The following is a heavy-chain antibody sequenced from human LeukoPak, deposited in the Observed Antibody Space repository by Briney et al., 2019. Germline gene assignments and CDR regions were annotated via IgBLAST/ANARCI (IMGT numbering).Heavy chain of an antibody. D-gene: IGHD2-15*01. CDR3: ARGPGVVVVASSRRYYMDV. J-gene: IGHJ6*03. CDR2: INHSGST. CDR1: GGSFSGYY. Sequence: RSSETLSLTCAVYGGSFSGYYWSWIRQPPGKGLEWIGEINHSGSTNYNPSLKSRATISVDTSKNQFSLKLSSVTAADTAVYYCARGPGVVVVASSRRYYMDVWGKGTTVTVSS. V-gene: IGHV4-34*01.